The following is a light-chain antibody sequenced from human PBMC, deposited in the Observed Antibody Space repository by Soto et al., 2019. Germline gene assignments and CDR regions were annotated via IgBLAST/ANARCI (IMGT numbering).Light chain of an antibody. CDR3: ASWDDRLKGYV. CDR2: IND. Sequence: SALTQPPSVSGTPGQRVIISCSGSRSNIGSNSVNWYQQLPGTAPKLLIYINDQRPSGVPDRFSGSTSGTSVSLAISGLXSEDEADYYCASWDDRLKGYVFGTGTKVTVL. CDR1: RSNIGSNS. J-gene: IGLJ1*01. V-gene: IGLV1-44*01.